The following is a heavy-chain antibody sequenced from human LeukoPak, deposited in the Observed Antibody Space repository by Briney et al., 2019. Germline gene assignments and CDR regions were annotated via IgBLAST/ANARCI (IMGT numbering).Heavy chain of an antibody. D-gene: IGHD3-3*01. CDR2: ISSSGSYI. V-gene: IGHV3-21*01. CDR1: GFTLNRYS. CDR3: ARANNDFWSGYYSYFYFDY. Sequence: GGSPRLSSVASGFTLNRYSMNWVRQAPGKGLEWVSSISSSGSYIFYADSLKDRITISRDNAKNSLYLQMSSLRAEDTAVYYCARANNDFWSGYYSYFYFDYWGQGTLVTVSS. J-gene: IGHJ4*02.